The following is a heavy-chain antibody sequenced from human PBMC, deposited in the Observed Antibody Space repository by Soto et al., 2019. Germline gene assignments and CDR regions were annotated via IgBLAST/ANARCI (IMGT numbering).Heavy chain of an antibody. Sequence: SLRLSCAASGFTFNTYSMHWVRRPPSKGLEWLAAIWYDGTQKSYADSVKGRFIISRDNSKKTLYLEMNSLRAEDTAVYYCARAGGTTVTGLWHFDSWGQGTLVTVSS. CDR1: GFTFNTYS. CDR2: IWYDGTQK. V-gene: IGHV3-33*01. J-gene: IGHJ4*02. CDR3: ARAGGTTVTGLWHFDS. D-gene: IGHD4-17*01.